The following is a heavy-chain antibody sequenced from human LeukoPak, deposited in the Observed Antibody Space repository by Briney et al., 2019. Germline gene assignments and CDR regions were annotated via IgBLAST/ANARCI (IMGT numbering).Heavy chain of an antibody. CDR3: ARSYYYDSSFFDY. V-gene: IGHV4-39*07. CDR1: GGSISSSSYY. D-gene: IGHD3-22*01. CDR2: IYYSGST. Sequence: SETLSLTCTVSGGSISSSSYYWGWIRQPPGKGLEWIGSIYYSGSTYYNPSLKSRVTISVDTSKNQFSLKLSSATAADTAVYYCARSYYYDSSFFDYWGQGTLVTVSS. J-gene: IGHJ4*02.